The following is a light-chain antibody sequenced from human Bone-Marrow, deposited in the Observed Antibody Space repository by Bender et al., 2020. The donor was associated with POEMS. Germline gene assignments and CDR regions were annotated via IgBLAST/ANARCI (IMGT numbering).Light chain of an antibody. V-gene: IGLV2-14*03. Sequence: QSALTQPASVSASPGQSITISCTGTSSDVGSYKYVSWYQQLPGKAPKVVIYDVNNRPSGISTRFSGSKSGNTASLTISGLQAEDEAYYYCYSYTTTNTYVFGKGHKVT. CDR2: DVN. CDR3: YSYTTTNTYV. J-gene: IGLJ1*01. CDR1: SSDVGSYKY.